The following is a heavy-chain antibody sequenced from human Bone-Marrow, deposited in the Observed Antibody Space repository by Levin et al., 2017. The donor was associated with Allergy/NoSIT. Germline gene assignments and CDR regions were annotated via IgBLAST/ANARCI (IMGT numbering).Heavy chain of an antibody. Sequence: SETLSLTCTVSGGSITSSTYYWGWVRQPPGKGLEWIGSIYYSGSTYYNPSLKSRITISVDTSKNQFSLKLSSVTATDTALYYCARRGHYGDYVRHWGQGTLVTVSS. V-gene: IGHV4-39*01. J-gene: IGHJ4*02. CDR3: ARRGHYGDYVRH. CDR1: GGSITSSTYY. CDR2: IYYSGST. D-gene: IGHD4-17*01.